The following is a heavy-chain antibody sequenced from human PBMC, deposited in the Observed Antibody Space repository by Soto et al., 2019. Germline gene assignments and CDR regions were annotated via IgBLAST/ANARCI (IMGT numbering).Heavy chain of an antibody. CDR1: GFTFSSYG. D-gene: IGHD3-22*01. V-gene: IGHV3-30*18. CDR3: AKDLDYYDSSGYATGGYFDY. CDR2: ISYDGSNK. Sequence: GGSLRLSCAASGFTFSSYGMHWVRQAQGKGLEWVAVISYDGSNKYYADSVKGRFTISRDNSKNTLYLQMNSLRAEDTAVYYCAKDLDYYDSSGYATGGYFDYWGQGTLVTVSS. J-gene: IGHJ4*02.